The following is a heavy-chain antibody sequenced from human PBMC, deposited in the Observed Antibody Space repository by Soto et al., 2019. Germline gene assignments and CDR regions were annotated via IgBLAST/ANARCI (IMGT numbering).Heavy chain of an antibody. J-gene: IGHJ5*02. CDR2: ISPDGSEE. CDR1: GFTFSGYW. V-gene: IGHV3-7*04. Sequence: EVQLVESGGGLVQPGGSLRLSCAASGFTFSGYWMTWVRQAPGKGLEGVANISPDGSEEYYVDSVKGRFTISRDNAKHSVYLQMNRRRGEDTALYFCTRDLNLDTGPWGQGTQVTVSS. D-gene: IGHD5-18*01. CDR3: TRDLNLDTGP.